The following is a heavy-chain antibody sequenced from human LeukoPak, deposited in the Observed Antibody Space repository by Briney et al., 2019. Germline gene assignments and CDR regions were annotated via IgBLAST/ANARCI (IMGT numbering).Heavy chain of an antibody. V-gene: IGHV3-21*04. D-gene: IGHD3-3*01. CDR3: ARGPYDFWSGYSDY. CDR1: GFIFSNYG. J-gene: IGHJ4*02. Sequence: GGSLRLSCAASGFIFSNYGMIWVRQAPGKGPEWVSSISSISTYTHYADSVKGRFIISRDNSKNTLYLQMNSLRAEDTAVYYCARGPYDFWSGYSDYWGQGTLVTVSS. CDR2: ISSISTYT.